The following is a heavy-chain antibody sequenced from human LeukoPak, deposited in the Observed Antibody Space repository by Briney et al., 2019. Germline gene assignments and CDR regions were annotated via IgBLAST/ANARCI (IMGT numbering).Heavy chain of an antibody. V-gene: IGHV1-2*02. CDR2: INPNSGGT. D-gene: IGHD6-13*01. CDR1: GYTFTGYY. Sequence: GASVKVSCKASGYTFTGYYMHWVRQAPGQGLEWMGWINPNSGGTNYAQKFQGRVTMTRATSIGTAYMELSRLRSDDTAVYYCARLKQTAEIYWYFDLWGRGTLVTVSS. J-gene: IGHJ2*01. CDR3: ARLKQTAEIYWYFDL.